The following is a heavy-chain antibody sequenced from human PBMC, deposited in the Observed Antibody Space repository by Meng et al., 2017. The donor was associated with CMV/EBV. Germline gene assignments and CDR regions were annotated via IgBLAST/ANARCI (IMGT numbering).Heavy chain of an antibody. D-gene: IGHD3-22*01. CDR1: GFTFSSYW. Sequence: GGSLRLSCAASGFTFSSYWMSWVRQAPGKGLEWVANIKHDGSEKYYVDSVKGRFTISRDNAKNSLYLQMNSLRAEDTAVYYCARDPNLLAYYYDSSGWYWGQGTLVTVSS. V-gene: IGHV3-7*01. J-gene: IGHJ4*02. CDR2: IKHDGSEK. CDR3: ARDPNLLAYYYDSSGWY.